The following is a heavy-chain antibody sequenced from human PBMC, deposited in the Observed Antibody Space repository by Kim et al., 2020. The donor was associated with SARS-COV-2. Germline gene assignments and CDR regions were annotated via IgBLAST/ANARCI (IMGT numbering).Heavy chain of an antibody. J-gene: IGHJ4*02. CDR2: ISYDGSNK. Sequence: GGSLRLSCAASGFTFSSYAMHWVRQAPGKGLEWVAVISYDGSNKYYADSVKGRFTISRDNSKNTLYLQMNSLRAEDTAVYYCAREGGGGSSGWYYFDYWGQGTLVTVSS. CDR3: AREGGGGSSGWYYFDY. CDR1: GFTFSSYA. D-gene: IGHD6-19*01. V-gene: IGHV3-30*04.